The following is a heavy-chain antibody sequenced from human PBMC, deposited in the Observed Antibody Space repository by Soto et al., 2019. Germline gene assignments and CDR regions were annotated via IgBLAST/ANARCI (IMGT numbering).Heavy chain of an antibody. V-gene: IGHV5-10-1*01. CDR3: ARLSRHYGMDV. CDR2: IDPSESST. Sequence: GESLKISCLGSGYSFTSSWISWVRQMSGKGLEWMGRIDPSESSTDYHPSLQGHVTISADKSISTSHLQWSSLKASDTAIYYCARLSRHYGMDVWGQGTTVTVSS. J-gene: IGHJ6*02. CDR1: GYSFTSSW.